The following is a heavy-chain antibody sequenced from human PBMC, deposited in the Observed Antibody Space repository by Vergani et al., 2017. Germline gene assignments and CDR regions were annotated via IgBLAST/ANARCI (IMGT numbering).Heavy chain of an antibody. CDR1: GFTFSSYG. J-gene: IGHJ4*02. V-gene: IGHV3-30*18. Sequence: QVQLVESGGGLVKPGGSLRLSCAASGFTFSSYGMHWVRQAPGKGLEWVSVISYDGSNKYYADSVKGRFTISRDNSKNTLYLQMNSRRAEDTAVYYCAKEPWRRDLVTAIPDYWGQGTLVTVSS. CDR2: ISYDGSNK. CDR3: AKEPWRRDLVTAIPDY. D-gene: IGHD2-21*02.